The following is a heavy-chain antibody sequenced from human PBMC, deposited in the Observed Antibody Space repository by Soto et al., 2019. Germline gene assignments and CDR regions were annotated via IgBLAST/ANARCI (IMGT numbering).Heavy chain of an antibody. CDR1: GFTFSVYD. Sequence: GGSLRLSCAASGFTFSVYDMFWVRQATGKGLEWVSGIGSGGDTYYAGSVKGRFTISRENAKNSLYLQMNSLTAGDTAVYYCARGQGYHYGLDVWGQGATVTVSS. CDR2: IGSGGDT. CDR3: ARGQGYHYGLDV. V-gene: IGHV3-13*01. J-gene: IGHJ6*02.